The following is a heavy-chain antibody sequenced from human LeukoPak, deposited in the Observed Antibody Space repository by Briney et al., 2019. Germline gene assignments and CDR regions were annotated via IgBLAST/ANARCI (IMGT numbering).Heavy chain of an antibody. V-gene: IGHV3-30*18. Sequence: PGGSLRLSCAASGFTISSYWMHWVRQAPGKGLEWGAIISFDGSNKYYVDSVVGRFTISRDSSKNTLWMQMNSLRAEDTAVYYCAKGGSSGWNNYFDSWGQGTLVTVSS. CDR1: GFTISSYW. J-gene: IGHJ4*02. D-gene: IGHD6-19*01. CDR3: AKGGSSGWNNYFDS. CDR2: ISFDGSNK.